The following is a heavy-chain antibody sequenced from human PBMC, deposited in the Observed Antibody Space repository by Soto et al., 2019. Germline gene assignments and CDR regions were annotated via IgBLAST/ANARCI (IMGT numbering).Heavy chain of an antibody. CDR1: GGSFSGYY. J-gene: IGHJ6*02. D-gene: IGHD3-3*01. Sequence: SETLSLTCAVYGGSFSGYYWSWICQPPGTGTEWSGEINHSGSTNYNPSLKSRVTISVDTSKNQFSLKLSSVTAADTAVYYCARAQKLRFLEWLAHNYYYSGMDVWGQGTTVTVSS. V-gene: IGHV4-34*01. CDR3: ARAQKLRFLEWLAHNYYYSGMDV. CDR2: INHSGST.